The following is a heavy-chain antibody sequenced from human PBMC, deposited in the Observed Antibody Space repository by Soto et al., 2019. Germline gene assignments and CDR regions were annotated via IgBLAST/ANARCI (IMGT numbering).Heavy chain of an antibody. CDR1: GYTFTNYP. V-gene: IGHV1-18*04. J-gene: IGHJ5*02. D-gene: IGHD2-8*01. Sequence: VASVNVSCKTSGYTFTNYPITWVRQAPGQGLEWVGWISAYSGSTNYAQNLQGRVTMTTDTFTSTVYMELRSLRYDDTAVYYCARDLGGVLMALDPWGQGTLVTVSS. CDR3: ARDLGGVLMALDP. CDR2: ISAYSGST.